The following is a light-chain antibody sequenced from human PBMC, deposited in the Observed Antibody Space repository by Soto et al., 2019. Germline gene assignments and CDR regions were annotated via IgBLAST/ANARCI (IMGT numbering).Light chain of an antibody. CDR2: ANS. CDR3: QSYDNSLSGFYV. J-gene: IGLJ1*01. CDR1: SSNIGAGYD. V-gene: IGLV1-40*01. Sequence: QSALTQPPSVSGAPGQMVTISCTGSSSNIGAGYDVHWYQQLPGRAPKLLIYANSNRPSGVPDRFSGSRSGTSASLAITGLQAEDEADYSCQSYDNSLSGFYVFGTGTKVTVL.